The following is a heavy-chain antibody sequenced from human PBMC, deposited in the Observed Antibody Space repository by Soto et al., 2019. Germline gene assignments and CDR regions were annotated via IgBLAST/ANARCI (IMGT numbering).Heavy chain of an antibody. D-gene: IGHD2-2*02. CDR2: IYPGDSDT. CDR3: ARHGPYCSSTSCYNPLAYYYYMDV. J-gene: IGHJ6*03. V-gene: IGHV5-51*01. CDR1: GYSFTSYW. Sequence: PGESLKISCKGSGYSFTSYWIGWVRQMPGKGLEWMGIIYPGDSDTRYSPSFQGQVTISADKSISTAYLQWSSLKASDTAMYYCARHGPYCSSTSCYNPLAYYYYMDVWGKGTTVTVSS.